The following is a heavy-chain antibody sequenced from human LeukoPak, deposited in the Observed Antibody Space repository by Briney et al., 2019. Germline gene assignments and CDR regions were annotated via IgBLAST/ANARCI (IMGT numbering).Heavy chain of an antibody. D-gene: IGHD1-26*01. Sequence: GGSLRLSCAASGFTFSSYSLNWVRQAPGKGLEWVSSITGSSSYIYYADSVKGRFTISRDNAKISLYLQMNSLRAEDTAVYYCGWGLQLGAIEYWGQGTLVTVSS. V-gene: IGHV3-21*01. CDR3: GWGLQLGAIEY. CDR2: ITGSSSYI. CDR1: GFTFSSYS. J-gene: IGHJ4*02.